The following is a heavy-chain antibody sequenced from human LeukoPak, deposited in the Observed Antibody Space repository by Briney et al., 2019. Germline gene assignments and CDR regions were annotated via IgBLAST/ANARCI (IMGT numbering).Heavy chain of an antibody. J-gene: IGHJ4*02. D-gene: IGHD3-10*01. CDR3: ARHSSRGYYGSGSYDY. V-gene: IGHV4-39*01. CDR2: IYYSGST. Sequence: SETLSLTXTVSGGSISSSSYYWGWIRQPPGKGLEWIGSIYYSGSTYYNPSLKSRVTISVDTSKNQFSLKLSSVTAADTAVYYCARHSSRGYYGSGSYDYWGQGTLVTVSS. CDR1: GGSISSSSYY.